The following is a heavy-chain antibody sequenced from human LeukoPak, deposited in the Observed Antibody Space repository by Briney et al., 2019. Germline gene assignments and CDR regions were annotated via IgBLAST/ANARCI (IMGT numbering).Heavy chain of an antibody. D-gene: IGHD3-22*01. V-gene: IGHV3-30*04. CDR1: GFTFSSYA. J-gene: IGHJ3*02. CDR3: ARDDYYYDSSGSDAFDI. Sequence: GGSLRLSCAASGFTFSSYAMHWVRQAPGKGLEWVAVISYDGSNKYYADSVKGRFTISRDNSKNTLYLQMNSLRAEDTAVYYCARDDYYYDSSGSDAFDIWGQGTMVTVSS. CDR2: ISYDGSNK.